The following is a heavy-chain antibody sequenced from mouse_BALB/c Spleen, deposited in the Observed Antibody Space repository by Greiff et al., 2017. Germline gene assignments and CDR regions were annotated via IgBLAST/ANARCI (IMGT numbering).Heavy chain of an antibody. CDR3: TRAYGNYVDYYAMDY. V-gene: IGHV1S22*01. Sequence: LQQPGSELVRPGASVKLSCKASGYTFTSYWMHWVKQRHGQGLEWIGNIYPGSGSTNYDEKFKSKGTLTVDTSSSTAYMHLSSLTSEDSAVYYCTRAYGNYVDYYAMDYWGQGTSVTVSS. CDR1: GYTFTSYW. J-gene: IGHJ4*01. CDR2: IYPGSGST. D-gene: IGHD2-1*01.